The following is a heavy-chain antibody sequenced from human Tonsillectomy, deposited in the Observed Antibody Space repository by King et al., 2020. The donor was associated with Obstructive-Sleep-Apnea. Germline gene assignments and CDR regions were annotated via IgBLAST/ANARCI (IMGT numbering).Heavy chain of an antibody. CDR1: GGSLSTITYY. CDR3: AKDEADMEGLAGVFDY. J-gene: IGHJ4*02. CDR2: IYYSGTT. V-gene: IGHV4-39*07. D-gene: IGHD2-15*01. Sequence: QLQESGPGLGKPSETLSLTCTVSGGSLSTITYYWAWIRQPPGKGLEWIGSIYYSGTTYYNPSLQSRVTISVDTAQNQFSLKLSSVTAADMAVYYCAKDEADMEGLAGVFDYWGQGALVTVSS.